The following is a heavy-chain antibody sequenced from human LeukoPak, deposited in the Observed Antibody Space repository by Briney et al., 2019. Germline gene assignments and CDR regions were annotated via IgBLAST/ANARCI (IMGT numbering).Heavy chain of an antibody. V-gene: IGHV4-34*01. J-gene: IGHJ5*02. Sequence: SETLSLTCAVYGGSFSGYYWSWIRQPPGKGLEWIGEINHSGSTNYNPSLKSRVTVSVDTSENQFSLKLSSVTAADTAVYYCARDVFFRAHNWFDPWGQGTLVTVSS. CDR2: INHSGST. CDR1: GGSFSGYY. CDR3: ARDVFFRAHNWFDP. D-gene: IGHD3-16*01.